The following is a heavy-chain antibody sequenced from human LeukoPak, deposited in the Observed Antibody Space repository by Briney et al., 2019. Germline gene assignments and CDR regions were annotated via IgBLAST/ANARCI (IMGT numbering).Heavy chain of an antibody. J-gene: IGHJ6*01. Sequence: PGGSLRLSCAASGVTFSGFAMSWVRRTPGKGLEWVSDISRSGDNTLYADSVKGRCTISRDNSKSLLNLEMKSLRAEDTAIYCCAKMKGHPLPKYYMDVWGQGTTVTVSS. CDR2: ISRSGDNT. CDR3: AKMKGHPLPKYYMDV. CDR1: GVTFSGFA. D-gene: IGHD1-26*01. V-gene: IGHV3-23*01.